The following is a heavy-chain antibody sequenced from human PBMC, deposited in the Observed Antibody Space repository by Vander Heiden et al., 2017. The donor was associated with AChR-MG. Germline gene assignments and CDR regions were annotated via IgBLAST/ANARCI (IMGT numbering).Heavy chain of an antibody. CDR3: AKDRLMSYDSSGYFHDAFDI. J-gene: IGHJ3*02. Sequence: EVQLLESGGGLVQPGGSLRLSCAASGFTFGSYAMRWVRQAPGKGLEWVSAISGSGGSTYYADSVKGRFTISRDNSKNTLYLQMNSLRAEDTAVYYCAKDRLMSYDSSGYFHDAFDIWGQGTMVTVSS. D-gene: IGHD3-22*01. CDR2: ISGSGGST. CDR1: GFTFGSYA. V-gene: IGHV3-23*01.